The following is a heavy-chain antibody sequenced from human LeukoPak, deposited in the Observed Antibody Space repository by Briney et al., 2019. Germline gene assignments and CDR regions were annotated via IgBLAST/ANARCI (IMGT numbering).Heavy chain of an antibody. V-gene: IGHV3-48*01. CDR3: ARYSGAYSGAFDI. D-gene: IGHD1-26*01. J-gene: IGHJ3*02. CDR1: GFTFSSYS. CDR2: ISGSSSSI. Sequence: PGGSLRLSCAASGFTFSSYSINWVRQAPGKGLEWISYISGSSSSIYYADSVKGRFTISRDNAKNSLYLQVNSLRAEDTAVYYCARYSGAYSGAFDIWGQGTMVTVSS.